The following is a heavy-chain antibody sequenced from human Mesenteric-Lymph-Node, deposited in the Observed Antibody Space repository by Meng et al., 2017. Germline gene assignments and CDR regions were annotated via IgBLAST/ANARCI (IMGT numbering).Heavy chain of an antibody. CDR1: GFTFSSSA. J-gene: IGHJ4*02. CDR3: AQGASSAYFHSPFDS. CDR2: ISGSGSHT. D-gene: IGHD3-22*01. V-gene: IGHV3-23*01. Sequence: GESLKISCAASGFTFSSSAMTWVRQAPGKGLEWVSTISGSGSHTYYADSVKGRFTISRDNSKNMLYLQMSSLRAEDTAVFYCAQGASSAYFHSPFDSWGQGTLVTVSS.